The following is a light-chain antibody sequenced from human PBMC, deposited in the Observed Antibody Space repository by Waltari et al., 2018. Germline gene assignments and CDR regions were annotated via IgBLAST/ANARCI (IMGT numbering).Light chain of an antibody. CDR1: QSVGST. Sequence: EIVLTQSPDFLSVTPKQTVTITCRASQSVGSTLHWYQQKAHQSPKLLIKYASHSMPGVPSRFSGSGSGTDFTLTISSLEVEDAAAYYCHQSRSFPVTLGGGTEVEI. CDR3: HQSRSFPVT. J-gene: IGKJ4*01. V-gene: IGKV6D-21*02. CDR2: YAS.